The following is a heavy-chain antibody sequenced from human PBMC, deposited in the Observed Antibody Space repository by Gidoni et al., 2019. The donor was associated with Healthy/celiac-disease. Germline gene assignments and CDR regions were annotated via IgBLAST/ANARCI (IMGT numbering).Heavy chain of an antibody. D-gene: IGHD2-21*02. V-gene: IGHV3-9*01. CDR2: ISWNRGSI. CDR1: GFTFDDYA. J-gene: IGHJ4*02. CDR3: ATLAYCGGDCYSRDY. Sequence: EVQLVESGGGLVQPGRSLRLSCAASGFTFDDYAMHWVRQAPGKGLEWVSGISWNRGSIGYADSVKGRFTISRDNAKNSLYLQMNSLRAEDTALYYCATLAYCGGDCYSRDYWGQGTLVTVSS.